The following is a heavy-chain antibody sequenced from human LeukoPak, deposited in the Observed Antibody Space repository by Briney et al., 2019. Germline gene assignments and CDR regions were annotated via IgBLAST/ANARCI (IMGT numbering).Heavy chain of an antibody. CDR3: AKGPLYYYESTGRIDF. Sequence: GGSLRLSCGAPGFTFSSYAMTWVRQAPGKGLVWVSRINSDGSSTSYADSVKGRFTISRDNAKNTLYLQMNSLRAEDTALYYCAKGPLYYYESTGRIDFWGQGTLVTVSS. CDR2: INSDGSST. V-gene: IGHV3-74*01. CDR1: GFTFSSYA. J-gene: IGHJ4*02. D-gene: IGHD3-22*01.